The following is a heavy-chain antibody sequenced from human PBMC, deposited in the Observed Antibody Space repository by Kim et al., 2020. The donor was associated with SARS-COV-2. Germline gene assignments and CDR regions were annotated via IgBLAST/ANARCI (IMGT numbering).Heavy chain of an antibody. J-gene: IGHJ6*01. CDR1: GFTFSSYA. CDR2: ISYDGSNK. CDR3: ARDLRYGSGSQAPYYYYG. Sequence: GGSLRLSCAASGFTFSSYAMHWVRQAPGKGLEWVAVISYDGSNKYYADSVKGRFTISRDNSKNTLYLQMNSLRAEDTAVYYCARDLRYGSGSQAPYYYYG. V-gene: IGHV3-30*04. D-gene: IGHD3-10*01.